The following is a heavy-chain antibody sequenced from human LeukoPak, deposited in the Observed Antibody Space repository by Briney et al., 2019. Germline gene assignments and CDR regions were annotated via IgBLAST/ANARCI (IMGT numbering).Heavy chain of an antibody. J-gene: IGHJ5*02. CDR3: ARCRSIMVREGQTVNWFDP. Sequence: AASVKVSCKASGYTFTSYGISWVRQAPGQGLEWMGWISAYNGNTNYAHKLQGRVTMTTDTSTSTAYMELRSLRSDDTAVYYCARCRSIMVREGQTVNWFDPWGQGTLVTVSS. V-gene: IGHV1-18*01. D-gene: IGHD3-10*01. CDR2: ISAYNGNT. CDR1: GYTFTSYG.